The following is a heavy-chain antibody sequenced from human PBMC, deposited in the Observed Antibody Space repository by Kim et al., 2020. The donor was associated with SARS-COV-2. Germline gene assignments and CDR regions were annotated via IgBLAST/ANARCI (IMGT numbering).Heavy chain of an antibody. J-gene: IGHJ4*02. Sequence: ISDSGFRTHYADSVKGRFTIFRDNSKSTLFLQMSSRRADDTAVYYCEASDYWGQGALVTVSS. CDR2: ISDSGFRT. CDR3: EASDY. V-gene: IGHV3-23*01.